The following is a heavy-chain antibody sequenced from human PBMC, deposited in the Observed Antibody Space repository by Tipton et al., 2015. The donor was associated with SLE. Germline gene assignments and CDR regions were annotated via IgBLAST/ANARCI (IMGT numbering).Heavy chain of an antibody. V-gene: IGHV4-59*11. D-gene: IGHD2-15*01. CDR1: GASISGHY. CDR3: ARGSVVADDY. Sequence: TLSLTCTVSGASISGHYYNWIRQSPGKGLEFIGYIYYSRDTNYNPSLKSRVSISVDTSKNQLSLKLTSVTAADTAVYYCARGSVVADDYWGQGTLVTVSS. J-gene: IGHJ4*02. CDR2: IYYSRDT.